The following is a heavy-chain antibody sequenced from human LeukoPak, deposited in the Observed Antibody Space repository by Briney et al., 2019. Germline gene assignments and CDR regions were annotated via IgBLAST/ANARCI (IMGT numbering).Heavy chain of an antibody. V-gene: IGHV4-34*01. CDR2: INHSGST. Sequence: SGTLCLTCAVYGGSFSGYSWSWIRQPPGKGLEWVGEINHSGSTNYNPSLKSRVTISVDTSKNQFSLKLSSVTAADTAVYYCARVQGGYDILTDYYRGYFDYWGQGTLVTVSS. D-gene: IGHD3-9*01. CDR1: GGSFSGYS. CDR3: ARVQGGYDILTDYYRGYFDY. J-gene: IGHJ4*02.